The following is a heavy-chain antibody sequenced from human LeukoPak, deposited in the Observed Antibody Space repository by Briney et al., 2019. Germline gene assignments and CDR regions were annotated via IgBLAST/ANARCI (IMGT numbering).Heavy chain of an antibody. D-gene: IGHD6-19*01. CDR3: ARALIAVAALDD. J-gene: IGHJ4*02. CDR1: GGSISSYY. CDR2: IYYSGST. Sequence: SETLSLTCTVSGGSISSYYWSWIRQPPGKGLEWIGYIYYSGSTNYNPSLKSRVTISVDTSKNQFSLKLSFVTAADTAVYYCARALIAVAALDDWGQGTLVTVSS. V-gene: IGHV4-59*01.